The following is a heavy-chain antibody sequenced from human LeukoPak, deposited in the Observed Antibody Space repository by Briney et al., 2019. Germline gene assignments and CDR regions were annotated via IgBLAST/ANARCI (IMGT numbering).Heavy chain of an antibody. D-gene: IGHD3-22*01. Sequence: GGSLRLSCAASGFTFSSYWMSWVRQAPGKGLEWVANIKQDGSEKYYVDSVKGRFTISRDNAKNSLYLQMNSLRAEDTAVYYCARDWYYYDSSHPGYWDQGTLVTVSS. CDR3: ARDWYYYDSSHPGY. CDR2: IKQDGSEK. J-gene: IGHJ4*02. V-gene: IGHV3-7*01. CDR1: GFTFSSYW.